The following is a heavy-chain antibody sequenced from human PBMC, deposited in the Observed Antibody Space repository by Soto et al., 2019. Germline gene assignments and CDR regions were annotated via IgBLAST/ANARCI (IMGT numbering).Heavy chain of an antibody. CDR2: ISSGGSGI. CDR3: ARVKECSSSSCYARDAFDI. CDR1: GFTFSDHY. D-gene: IGHD2-2*01. J-gene: IGHJ3*02. V-gene: IGHV3-11*01. Sequence: VQLVESGGGLVQPGGSLRLSCAASGFTFSDHYMSWIRQAPGKGLEWVSYISSGGSGIYYADSVKGRFTISRDNGKHSLDVQMNSLRAEDTAVYYCARVKECSSSSCYARDAFDIWGQGTMVTVSS.